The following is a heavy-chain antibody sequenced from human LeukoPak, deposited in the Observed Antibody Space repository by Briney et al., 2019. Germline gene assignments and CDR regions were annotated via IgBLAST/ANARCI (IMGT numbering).Heavy chain of an antibody. Sequence: ASVKVSCKASGYTFTGYYMHWVRQAPGQGLEWMGWINPNSGGTNYAQKFQGRVTMTRDTSISTAYMELSRLRSDDTAVYYCARDSYYGSGSYPNDYWGQGTLVTVSS. CDR3: ARDSYYGSGSYPNDY. J-gene: IGHJ4*02. D-gene: IGHD3-10*01. CDR2: INPNSGGT. V-gene: IGHV1-2*02. CDR1: GYTFTGYY.